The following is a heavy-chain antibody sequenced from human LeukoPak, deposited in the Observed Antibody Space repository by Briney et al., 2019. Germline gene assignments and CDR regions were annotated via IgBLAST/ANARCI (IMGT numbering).Heavy chain of an antibody. CDR1: GFTFSSYA. D-gene: IGHD6-6*01. J-gene: IGHJ4*02. V-gene: IGHV3-23*01. Sequence: GGSLRLSCAASGFTFSSYAMSWVRQVPGKGLEWVSVISGSGDNTYYADSVKGRFTISRDNSKNMLYLQMNSLRAEDTAVYYCARDSLARPLGYWGQGTLVTVSS. CDR3: ARDSLARPLGY. CDR2: ISGSGDNT.